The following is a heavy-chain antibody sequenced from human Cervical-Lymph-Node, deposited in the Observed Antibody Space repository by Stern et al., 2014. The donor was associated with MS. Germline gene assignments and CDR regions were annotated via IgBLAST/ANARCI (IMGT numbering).Heavy chain of an antibody. CDR3: VLPSKVTTAAFDV. V-gene: IGHV1-69*14. CDR1: GGTFPSFS. CDR2: IIPIFDTP. J-gene: IGHJ3*01. Sequence: QDQLVQSGAEVKKPGSSVNVSCKASGGTFPSFSINWVRQVPGQSLEWMGGIIPIFDTPNLAQKFQGRVTITADSSTSTVYMALNSLRSDDTAVYYCVLPSKVTTAAFDVWGRGTMVTVSS. D-gene: IGHD4-17*01.